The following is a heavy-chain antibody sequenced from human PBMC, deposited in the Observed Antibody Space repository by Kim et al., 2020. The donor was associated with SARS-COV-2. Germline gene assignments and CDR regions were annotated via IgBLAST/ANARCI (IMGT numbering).Heavy chain of an antibody. V-gene: IGHV3-49*03. Sequence: GGSLRLSCTTSGFTFGDFTMSWFRQAPGKGLEWVGFIRVQPFGATTETAASVKGRFIISRDDSKSVAYLQMNSLQIGDTAVYFCSREASVVRGIIMRDDAFDVWGQGTKVTVSS. CDR2: IRVQPFGATT. CDR3: SREASVVRGIIMRDDAFDV. D-gene: IGHD3-10*01. CDR1: GFTFGDFT. J-gene: IGHJ3*01.